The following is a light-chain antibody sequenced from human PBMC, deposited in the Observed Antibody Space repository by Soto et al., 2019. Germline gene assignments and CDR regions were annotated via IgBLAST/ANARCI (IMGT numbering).Light chain of an antibody. V-gene: IGLV4-60*03. J-gene: IGLJ2*01. CDR1: SGHNNYI. Sequence: QLVLTQSSSASASLGSSVKLTCTLSSGHNNYIIAWHQQQPGKAPRYLMKIEGSGSYNKGSGVPDRFSGSSSGADRYLTISNLQSEDEADYYCETWDSNTRVFGGGTKVTVL. CDR2: IEGSGSY. CDR3: ETWDSNTRV.